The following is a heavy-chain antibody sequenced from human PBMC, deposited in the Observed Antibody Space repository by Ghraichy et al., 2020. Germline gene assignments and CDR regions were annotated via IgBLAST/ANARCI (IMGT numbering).Heavy chain of an antibody. D-gene: IGHD3-16*02. CDR2: ISGGGDDT. V-gene: IGHV3-23*01. CDR1: GFTFSRYA. Sequence: GGSLRLSCAASGFTFSRYALSWVRQAPGKGLEWVSAISGGGDDTYYADSVKGRFTISRDNSRNTLYLQMNSLRAEDTAVYYCAREVSPYYFDYWGQGTLVTVSS. J-gene: IGHJ4*02. CDR3: AREVSPYYFDY.